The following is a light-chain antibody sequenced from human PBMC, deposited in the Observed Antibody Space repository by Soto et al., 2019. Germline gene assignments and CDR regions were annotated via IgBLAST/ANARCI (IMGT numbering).Light chain of an antibody. J-gene: IGLJ1*01. CDR1: SSDVGGYNY. CDR2: DVS. V-gene: IGLV2-14*01. Sequence: HSVLKQAASVSGSPGQSITISCTGTSSDVGGYNYVSWYQQHPGKAPKLMIYDVSNRPSGVSNSFSGSKSGNTASLTISGLQAEDEADYYCGSYTSSSTYVFGTGTKVTVL. CDR3: GSYTSSSTYV.